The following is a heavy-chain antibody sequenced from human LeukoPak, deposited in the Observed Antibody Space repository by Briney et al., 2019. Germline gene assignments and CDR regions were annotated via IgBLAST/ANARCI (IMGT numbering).Heavy chain of an antibody. Sequence: SETLSLTCTVTGGSISSSSYYWAWIRQPPGKGLEWIGSIYYSGTTYYNPSLESRVTISEDTSKNQFSLMLRSVTAADTAVYFCAGQASDYFYYYMDVWGKGTTVTVSS. CDR1: GGSISSSSYY. V-gene: IGHV4-39*01. J-gene: IGHJ6*03. CDR2: IYYSGTT. CDR3: AGQASDYFYYYMDV.